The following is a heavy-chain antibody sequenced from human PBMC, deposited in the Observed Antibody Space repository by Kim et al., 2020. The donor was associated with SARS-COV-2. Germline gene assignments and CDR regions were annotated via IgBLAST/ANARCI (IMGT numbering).Heavy chain of an antibody. J-gene: IGHJ6*04. Sequence: GGSLRLSCAASGFTFSDYYMSWIRQAPGKGLEWVSYISSSGSTIYYADSVKGRFTISRDNAKNSLYLQMNSLRAEDTAVYYCARELGEFDYYGSGGYYGGYYGMDVWGEGTAVTVSS. CDR3: ARELGEFDYYGSGGYYGGYYGMDV. V-gene: IGHV3-11*04. CDR1: GFTFSDYY. D-gene: IGHD3-10*01. CDR2: ISSSGSTI.